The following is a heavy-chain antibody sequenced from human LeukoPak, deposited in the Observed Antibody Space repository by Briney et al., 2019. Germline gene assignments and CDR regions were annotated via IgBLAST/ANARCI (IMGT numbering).Heavy chain of an antibody. CDR3: ARDFGPYGMDV. V-gene: IGHV3-74*01. J-gene: IGHJ6*02. Sequence: GGSLRLSCPASGFSFSSSRMHWVRQAPGTGLVWVSRINSDGSTTNYADSVKGRFTISRDNAMSTLYLQMNSLRAEDTAVYYCARDFGPYGMDVWGRGTTVTVSS. CDR2: INSDGSTT. D-gene: IGHD3-16*01. CDR1: GFSFSSSR.